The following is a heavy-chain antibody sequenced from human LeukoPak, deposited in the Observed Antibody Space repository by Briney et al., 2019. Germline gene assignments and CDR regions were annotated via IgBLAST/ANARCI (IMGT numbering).Heavy chain of an antibody. V-gene: IGHV5-51*01. CDR3: ARQAYTSSWTGPLFVY. D-gene: IGHD6-13*01. J-gene: IGHJ4*02. Sequence: GESLKISCKGSGYSFPNYWVGWVRQVPGKGLEWMGIIYPGDSDTRYSPSFRGQVTISADKSISTAYLQWNSLKASDTAMYYCARQAYTSSWTGPLFVYWAQGTLVTVSS. CDR1: GYSFPNYW. CDR2: IYPGDSDT.